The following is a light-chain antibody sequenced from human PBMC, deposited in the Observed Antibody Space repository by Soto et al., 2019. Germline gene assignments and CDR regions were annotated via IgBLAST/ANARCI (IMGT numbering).Light chain of an antibody. Sequence: QSVLIQPPSASGTPGQKVTISCYGSSSNIGSNSVYWYQQLPGTAPTLLIYKNNQRPSGVPDRFSGSKSGTSASLAISGLRSEDEADYYCAVWDDSLRGVFGGGTKLTVL. CDR1: SSNIGSNS. V-gene: IGLV1-47*01. CDR2: KNN. CDR3: AVWDDSLRGV. J-gene: IGLJ3*02.